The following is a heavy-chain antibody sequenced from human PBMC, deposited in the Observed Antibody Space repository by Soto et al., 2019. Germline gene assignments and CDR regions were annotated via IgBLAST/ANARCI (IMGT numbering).Heavy chain of an antibody. CDR1: GFIFSSFG. J-gene: IGHJ4*02. CDR3: ARGYSSSWLFY. CDR2: IWYDGSNT. V-gene: IGHV3-33*01. D-gene: IGHD6-13*01. Sequence: SGGSLRLSCAASGFIFSSFGMHWVRQAPGKGLEWVAHIWYDGSNTYYADSVKGRFTISRDNSKNTLYLQMNSLRAEDTAVYYCARGYSSSWLFYWGQGTLVTVSS.